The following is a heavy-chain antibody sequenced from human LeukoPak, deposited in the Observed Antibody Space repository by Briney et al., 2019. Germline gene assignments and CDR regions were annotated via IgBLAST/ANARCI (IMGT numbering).Heavy chain of an antibody. CDR3: AKEKYRGYSYGSGDY. CDR1: RFTFSSYA. V-gene: IGHV3-30*02. CDR2: IWYDGSNK. D-gene: IGHD5-18*01. J-gene: IGHJ4*02. Sequence: GGSLRLSCAGSRFTFSSYAMHWVRQAPGKGLEWVALIWYDGSNKYFADPVKGRFTISRDNSKNTLYLQMNSLRAEDTAVYYCAKEKYRGYSYGSGDYWGQGTLVTVSS.